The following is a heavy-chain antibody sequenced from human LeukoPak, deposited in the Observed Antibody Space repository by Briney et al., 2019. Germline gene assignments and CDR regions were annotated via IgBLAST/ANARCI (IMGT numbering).Heavy chain of an antibody. D-gene: IGHD3-3*01. CDR2: YYSGST. CDR3: ARDLRVFGVVSSGYFDY. V-gene: IGHV4-59*01. J-gene: IGHJ4*02. Sequence: YYSGSTNYNPSLKSRVTISVDTSKNQFSLKLSSVTAADTAVYYCARDLRVFGVVSSGYFDYWGQGTLVTVSS.